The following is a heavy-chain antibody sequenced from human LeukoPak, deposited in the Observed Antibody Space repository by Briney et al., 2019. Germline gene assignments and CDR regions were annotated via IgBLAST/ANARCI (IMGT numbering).Heavy chain of an antibody. CDR3: ARVPDSSGYYYYFDY. Sequence: GGSLRLSCAASGFTFSSYGMHWVRQAPGKGLEWVAFIRYDGSNKYYADSVKGRFTISRDNSKNTLYLQMNSLRAEDTAVYYCARVPDSSGYYYYFDYWGQGTLVTVSS. V-gene: IGHV3-30*02. CDR2: IRYDGSNK. CDR1: GFTFSSYG. J-gene: IGHJ4*02. D-gene: IGHD3-22*01.